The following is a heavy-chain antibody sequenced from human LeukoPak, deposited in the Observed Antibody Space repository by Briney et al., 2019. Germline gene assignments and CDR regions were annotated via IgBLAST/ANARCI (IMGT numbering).Heavy chain of an antibody. J-gene: IGHJ3*02. CDR1: GGSISSSSYY. CDR2: IYYSGST. Sequence: SETLSLTCTVSGGSISSSSYYWGWIRQPPGKGLEWIGSIYYSGSTYYNPSLKSRVTISVDTSKNQFSLKLSSVTAADTAVYYCARDPVWYYPDVFDIWGQGKMVTVSS. D-gene: IGHD1-7*01. CDR3: ARDPVWYYPDVFDI. V-gene: IGHV4-39*07.